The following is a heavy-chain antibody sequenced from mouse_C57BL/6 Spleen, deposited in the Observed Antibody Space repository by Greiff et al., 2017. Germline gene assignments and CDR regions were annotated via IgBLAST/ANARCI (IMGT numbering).Heavy chain of an antibody. CDR1: GYTFTSYG. CDR3: ARWGTTDYFDY. Sequence: VQVVESGAELARPGASVKLSCKASGYTFTSYGISWVKQRTGQGLEWIGEIYPRSGNTYYNEKFKGKATLTADKSSSTAYMELRSLTSEDSAVYFCARWGTTDYFDYWGQGTTLTVSS. CDR2: IYPRSGNT. J-gene: IGHJ2*01. D-gene: IGHD1-1*01. V-gene: IGHV1-81*01.